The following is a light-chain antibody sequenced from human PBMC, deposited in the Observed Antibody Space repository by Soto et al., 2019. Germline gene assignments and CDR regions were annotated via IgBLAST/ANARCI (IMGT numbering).Light chain of an antibody. J-gene: IGKJ1*01. CDR2: GAS. Sequence: EIVMTQSPATLSVSPGERATLSCRASQSVSNNLAWYQQKPGQAPRLLIYGASLRATGIPARFSGSGSGTEFTLTISSLQSEDFAVYYCHQFHEWLWTFGQGTKVDIK. CDR1: QSVSNN. CDR3: HQFHEWLWT. V-gene: IGKV3-15*01.